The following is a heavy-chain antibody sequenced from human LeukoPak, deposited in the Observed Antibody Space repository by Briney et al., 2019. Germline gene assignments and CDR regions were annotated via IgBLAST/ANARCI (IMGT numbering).Heavy chain of an antibody. D-gene: IGHD5-12*01. J-gene: IGHJ4*02. CDR2: INQDGSKE. CDR3: VRDGGVSGYDLLDY. Sequence: GGSLRLSCAASGFAFSDYWMTWVRQAPGKGLEWVAHINQDGSKEHYMDSVKARFTISRDNAKNSLSLQMNSMRAEDTAVYYCVRDGGVSGYDLLDYWGQGTLVTVSS. V-gene: IGHV3-7*01. CDR1: GFAFSDYW.